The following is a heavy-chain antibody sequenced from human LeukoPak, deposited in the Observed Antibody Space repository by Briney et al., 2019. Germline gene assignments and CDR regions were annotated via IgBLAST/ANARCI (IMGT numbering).Heavy chain of an antibody. V-gene: IGHV1-8*01. CDR3: AIVATIGGRGDY. CDR2: MNPNSGNT. CDR1: GYTFTSYD. Sequence: ASVKVSCKASGYTFTSYDINWVRQATGQGLEWMGWMNPNSGNTGYAQKFRGRVTMTRNTSISTAYMELSSLRSEDTAVYYCAIVATIGGRGDYWGQGTLVTVSS. D-gene: IGHD5-12*01. J-gene: IGHJ4*02.